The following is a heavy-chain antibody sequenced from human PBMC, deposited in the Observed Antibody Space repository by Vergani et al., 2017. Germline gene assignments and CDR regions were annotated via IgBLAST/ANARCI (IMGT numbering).Heavy chain of an antibody. V-gene: IGHV1-69*14. D-gene: IGHD6-13*01. CDR2: IIPIFGTA. CDR3: ARAERRISSPSXFDP. CDR1: GGTFSSYA. Sequence: QVQLVQSGAEVKKPGSSVKVSCKASGGTFSSYAISWVRQAPGQGLEWMGRIIPIFGTANYAQKFQGRVTINADKSTSTAYMELSSLGSKDAAVYYWARAERRISSPSXFDPWGQGTLVTVSS. J-gene: IGHJ5*02.